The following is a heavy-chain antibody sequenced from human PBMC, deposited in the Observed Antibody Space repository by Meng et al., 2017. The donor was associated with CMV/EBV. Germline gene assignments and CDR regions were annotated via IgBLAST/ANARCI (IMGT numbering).Heavy chain of an antibody. CDR1: GYTFTGYY. J-gene: IGHJ6*02. Sequence: ASVKVSCKASGYTFTGYYMHWVRQAPGQGLEWMGWINPNSGGTNYAQKFQGRVTMTRDTSISTAYMVLSRLRSDDTAVYYCARVPYYDFWSGLSGMDVWGQGTTVTVSS. CDR3: ARVPYYDFWSGLSGMDV. D-gene: IGHD3-3*01. V-gene: IGHV1-2*02. CDR2: INPNSGGT.